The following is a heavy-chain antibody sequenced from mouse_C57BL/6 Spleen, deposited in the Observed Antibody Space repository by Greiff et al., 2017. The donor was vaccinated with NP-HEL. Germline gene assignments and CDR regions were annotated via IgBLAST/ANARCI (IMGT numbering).Heavy chain of an antibody. J-gene: IGHJ2*01. CDR3: ARIPNDYGSSYVDY. CDR2: IWWDDDK. CDR1: GFSLSTFGMG. V-gene: IGHV8-8*01. Sequence: QVTLKESGPGILQPSQTLSLTCSFSGFSLSTFGMGVGWIRQPSGKGLEWLAHIWWDDDKYYNPALKSRLTISKDTPKNQVFLKIANLDTADTATYDGARIPNDYGSSYVDYWGQGTTLTVSS. D-gene: IGHD1-1*01.